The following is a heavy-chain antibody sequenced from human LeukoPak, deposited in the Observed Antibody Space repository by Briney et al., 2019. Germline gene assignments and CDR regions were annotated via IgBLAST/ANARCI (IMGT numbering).Heavy chain of an antibody. J-gene: IGHJ4*02. CDR1: GFSFRSYA. CDR3: TKDKYFTNKPYYFDY. Sequence: PGGSLRLSCTASGFSFRSYAMSWVRQGPGKGLKWVSGISGSGDSTSYADSVKGRFTISRDSSQNTVYLQMSSLRVEDTALYYCTKDKYFTNKPYYFDYRGQGTLVTVSS. V-gene: IGHV3-23*01. CDR2: ISGSGDST. D-gene: IGHD2/OR15-2a*01.